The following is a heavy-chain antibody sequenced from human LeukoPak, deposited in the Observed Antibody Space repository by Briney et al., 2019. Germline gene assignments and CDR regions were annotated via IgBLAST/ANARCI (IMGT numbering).Heavy chain of an antibody. J-gene: IGHJ5*02. D-gene: IGHD6-13*01. CDR3: ARDVGITVADSFDP. Sequence: GASVKVSCKASGYSSTNYGISWVRQAPGQGLEWMGWIHIYRGNTNYAQKFQGRVTMTTDTSTSTVYMEVGGLTSDDTAMYYCARDVGITVADSFDPWGQGTLVTVSS. CDR1: GYSSTNYG. V-gene: IGHV1-18*01. CDR2: IHIYRGNT.